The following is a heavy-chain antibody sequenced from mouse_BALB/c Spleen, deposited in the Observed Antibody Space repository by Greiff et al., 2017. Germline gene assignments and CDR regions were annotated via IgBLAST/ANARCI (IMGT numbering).Heavy chain of an antibody. Sequence: QVQLQQPGAELVKPGASVKLSCKASGYTFTSYWMHWVKQRPGQGLEWIGEINPSNGRTNYNEKFKSKATLTVDKSSSTAYMQLSSLTSEDSAVYYCARGFGYGSSLFAYWGQGTLVTVSA. CDR1: GYTFTSYW. V-gene: IGHV1S81*02. D-gene: IGHD1-1*01. J-gene: IGHJ3*01. CDR2: INPSNGRT. CDR3: ARGFGYGSSLFAY.